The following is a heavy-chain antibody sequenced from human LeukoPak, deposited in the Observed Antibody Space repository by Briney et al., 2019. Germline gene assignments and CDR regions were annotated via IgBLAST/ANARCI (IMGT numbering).Heavy chain of an antibody. Sequence: ASVKVSCKVSGYTLTELSMHWVRQAPGKGLEWMGGFDPEDGETIYAQKFQGRVTMTEDTSTDTAYMELSGLRSEDTAVYYCATQYYYDSSASAGFAFDIWGQGTMVTVSS. V-gene: IGHV1-24*01. D-gene: IGHD3-22*01. CDR1: GYTLTELS. CDR3: ATQYYYDSSASAGFAFDI. J-gene: IGHJ3*02. CDR2: FDPEDGET.